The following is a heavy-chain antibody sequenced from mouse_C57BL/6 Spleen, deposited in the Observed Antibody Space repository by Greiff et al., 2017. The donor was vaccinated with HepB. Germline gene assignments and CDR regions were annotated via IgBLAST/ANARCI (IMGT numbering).Heavy chain of an antibody. CDR3: ARSYYDYRGGFAY. D-gene: IGHD2-4*01. V-gene: IGHV1-7*01. Sequence: VQLQQSGAELAKPGASVKLSCKASGYTFTSYWMHWVKQRPGQGLEWIGYINPSSGYTKYNQKFKDKATLTADKSSSTAYMQLSSLTYEDSAVYYCARSYYDYRGGFAYWGQGTLVTVSA. CDR1: GYTFTSYW. J-gene: IGHJ3*01. CDR2: INPSSGYT.